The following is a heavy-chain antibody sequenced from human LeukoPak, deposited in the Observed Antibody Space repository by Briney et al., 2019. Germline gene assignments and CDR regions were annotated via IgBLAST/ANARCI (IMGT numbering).Heavy chain of an antibody. CDR1: GGSFSGYY. V-gene: IGHV4-34*01. CDR3: ASEGYYDSSGWYYFDC. Sequence: SETLSLTCAVYGGSFSGYYWSWIRQPPGKGLEWIGEINHSGSTNYNPSLKSRVTISVDTSKNQFSLKLSSVTAADTAVYYCASEGYYDSSGWYYFDCWGQGTLVTVSS. CDR2: INHSGST. D-gene: IGHD3-22*01. J-gene: IGHJ4*02.